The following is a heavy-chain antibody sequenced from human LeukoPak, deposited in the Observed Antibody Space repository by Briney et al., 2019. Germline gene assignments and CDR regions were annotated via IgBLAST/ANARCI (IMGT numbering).Heavy chain of an antibody. V-gene: IGHV3-53*01. D-gene: IGHD1-26*01. Sequence: PGGSLRLSCAASGFTVSSNYMSWVHQAAGEGLEWVLIIYSGGSTFYADSVKGRFTISRNNSKNTLYLQMNSLRAEDTAVYYCARGGSYLSAFDIWGQGTMVTVSS. CDR3: ARGGSYLSAFDI. CDR1: GFTVSSNY. CDR2: IYSGGST. J-gene: IGHJ3*02.